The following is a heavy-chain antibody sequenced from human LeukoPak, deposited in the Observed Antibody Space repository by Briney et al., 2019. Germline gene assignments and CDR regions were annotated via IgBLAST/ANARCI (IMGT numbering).Heavy chain of an antibody. D-gene: IGHD6-13*01. CDR3: ARDARMSAAGFLGLFDY. CDR1: GFTFSSYG. J-gene: IGHJ4*02. Sequence: GRSLRLSCAASGFTFSSYGIHWVRQAPGKGLEWVAVMCYDGSDKYYADSVKGRFTISRDNSKNTLYLQMNSLRVEDTAVYYCARDARMSAAGFLGLFDYWGQGTLVTVSS. V-gene: IGHV3-33*01. CDR2: MCYDGSDK.